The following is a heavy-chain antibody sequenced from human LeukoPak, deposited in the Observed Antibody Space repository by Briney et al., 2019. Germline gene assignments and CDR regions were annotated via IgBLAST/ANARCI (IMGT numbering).Heavy chain of an antibody. CDR1: GYTLTEHY. J-gene: IGHJ4*02. V-gene: IGHV1-2*02. D-gene: IGHD3-22*01. Sequence: GASVNVSCKASGYTLTEHYRHWVRQAPGKGLAGMGWINPNSGGTNYAKKFQGRVTMTRDTPTSTAYMELSSRRSDDTAVYYCAGGRRAYDSSGYTRYWGQGTLVTVSS. CDR3: AGGRRAYDSSGYTRY. CDR2: INPNSGGT.